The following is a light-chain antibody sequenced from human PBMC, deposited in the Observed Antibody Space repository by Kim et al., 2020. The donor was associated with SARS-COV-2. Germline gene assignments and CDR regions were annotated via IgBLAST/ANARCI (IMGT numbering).Light chain of an antibody. CDR3: QQNRA. Sequence: LSLSPGERATLSCRSSQSVSSSYLAWYQQKPGQAPMLLIYGASSRATGIPDRFSGSGSGTDFTLTISRLEPEDFAVYYCQQNRAFGQGTKVDIK. J-gene: IGKJ1*01. V-gene: IGKV3-20*01. CDR1: QSVSSSY. CDR2: GAS.